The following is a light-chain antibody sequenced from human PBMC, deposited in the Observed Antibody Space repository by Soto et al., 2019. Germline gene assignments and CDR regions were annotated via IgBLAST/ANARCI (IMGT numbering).Light chain of an antibody. CDR1: QGISSY. V-gene: IGKV1-9*01. J-gene: IGKJ5*01. Sequence: QLTQSPSSLFASVVDRFTITFRASQGISSYLAWYQQKPGKAPKLLIYAASSLQSGVPSRFSGSGSGTDFTLTISSLQPEDFATYYCQQLHDYPITFGQGTRLEIK. CDR3: QQLHDYPIT. CDR2: AAS.